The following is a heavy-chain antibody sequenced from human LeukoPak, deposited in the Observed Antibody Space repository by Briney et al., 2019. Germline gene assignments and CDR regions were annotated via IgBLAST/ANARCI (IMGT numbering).Heavy chain of an antibody. CDR1: GCNFDDSA. Sequence: GRSLRLPCAASGCNFDDSAIHWVRQAPGKGLEWVSAMNWISDFKAYADSVKGRFTISRDNDKNSVHLQMNSLRPEDMAVYYCAKGPKENWYFDLWGRGTLVTVSS. CDR2: MNWISDFK. J-gene: IGHJ2*01. CDR3: AKGPKENWYFDL. V-gene: IGHV3-9*03.